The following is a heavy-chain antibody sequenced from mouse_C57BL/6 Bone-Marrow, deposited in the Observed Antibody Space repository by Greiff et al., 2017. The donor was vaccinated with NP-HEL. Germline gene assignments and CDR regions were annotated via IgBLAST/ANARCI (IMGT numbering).Heavy chain of an antibody. J-gene: IGHJ2*01. V-gene: IGHV1-81*01. CDR2: IYPRSGNT. Sequence: QVQLQQSGAELARPGASVKLSCKASGYTFTSYGISWVKQRTGQGLEWIGEIYPRSGNTYYNEKFKGKATLTADKSSSTAYMELLSLTSEDSAVYFCARRDYYGNSYYFDYWGQGTTLTVSS. CDR3: ARRDYYGNSYYFDY. CDR1: GYTFTSYG. D-gene: IGHD2-1*01.